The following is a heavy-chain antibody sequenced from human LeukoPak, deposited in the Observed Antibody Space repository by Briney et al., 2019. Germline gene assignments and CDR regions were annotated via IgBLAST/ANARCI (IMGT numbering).Heavy chain of an antibody. Sequence: GGSLRLSCAASGFTFSSYSMNWVRQAPGKGLEWVSSISSSSSYIYYADSVKGRFTISRDNAKNSLYLQMNSLRAEDTAVYYCARTPGIAAAGTNYWGQGTLVTVSS. J-gene: IGHJ4*02. CDR2: ISSSSSYI. CDR3: ARTPGIAAAGTNY. CDR1: GFTFSSYS. V-gene: IGHV3-21*01. D-gene: IGHD6-13*01.